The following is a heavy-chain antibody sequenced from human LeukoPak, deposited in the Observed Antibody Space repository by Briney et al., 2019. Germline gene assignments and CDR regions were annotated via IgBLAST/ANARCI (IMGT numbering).Heavy chain of an antibody. V-gene: IGHV4-4*07. CDR3: ARGTFYYDRSGYPGLDY. D-gene: IGHD3-22*01. J-gene: IGHJ4*02. Sequence: SETLSLTCTVSGGSISTYYWSWIRQPAGKGLEWIGRIYTSGSTNYNPSLKSRVTMSVDTSKNQFSLKLSSVTAADTAVYYCARGTFYYDRSGYPGLDYWGQGTLVTVSS. CDR2: IYTSGST. CDR1: GGSISTYY.